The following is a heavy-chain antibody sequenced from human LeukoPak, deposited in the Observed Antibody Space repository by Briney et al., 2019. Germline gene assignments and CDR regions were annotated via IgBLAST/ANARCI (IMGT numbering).Heavy chain of an antibody. V-gene: IGHV4-59*08. CDR1: GGSISSYC. CDR3: ARGKAGHNY. CDR2: IYYSGST. J-gene: IGHJ4*02. D-gene: IGHD6-13*01. Sequence: SETLSLTCTVSGGSISSYCWSWIRQPPGKGLEWIGYIYYSGSTNYNPSPKSRVTISVDTSKNQFSLKLSSVTAADTAVYYCARGKAGHNYWGQGTLVTVSS.